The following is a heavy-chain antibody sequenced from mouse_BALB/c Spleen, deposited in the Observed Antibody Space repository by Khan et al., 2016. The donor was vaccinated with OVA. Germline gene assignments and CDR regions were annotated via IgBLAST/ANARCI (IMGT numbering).Heavy chain of an antibody. D-gene: IGHD2-13*01. Sequence: EVQLQESGPGLVKPSQSLSLTCTVTGYSITSDYAWNWIRQFPGNKLEWMGYISSTGSTSYNPSLKSRISITRDTSKHQFFLHLNSVTTEDTATXYWTRSLYYGDSYAMDYWGQGTSVTVSS. J-gene: IGHJ4*01. CDR2: ISSTGST. CDR3: TRSLYYGDSYAMDY. V-gene: IGHV3-2*02. CDR1: GYSITSDYA.